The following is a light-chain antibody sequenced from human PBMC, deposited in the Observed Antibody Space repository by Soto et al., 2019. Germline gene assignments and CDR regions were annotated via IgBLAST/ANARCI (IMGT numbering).Light chain of an antibody. CDR3: QQYNTYWT. CDR1: QSISTW. CDR2: DAS. J-gene: IGKJ1*01. V-gene: IGKV1-5*01. Sequence: DIQMTQSPSTLSASVGDRVTITCRASQSISTWLAWYQQKPGKAPKLVIYDASSLESGVPSRFSGSGPGTEFTLTISSLQPDDFATYFCQQYNTYWTFGQGTKVDI.